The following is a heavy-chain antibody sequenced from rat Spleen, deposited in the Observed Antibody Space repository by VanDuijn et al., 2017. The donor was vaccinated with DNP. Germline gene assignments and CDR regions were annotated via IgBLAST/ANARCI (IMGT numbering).Heavy chain of an antibody. CDR3: ARWSMAFAY. CDR1: GFTFSDYN. Sequence: EVQLVESGGDLVQPGRSLKLSCVASGFTFSDYNMAWVRQAPTKGLEWVATISYDGSSTYYRDSVKGRFTISRDSAKSTLYLQMDSLRSEDTATYYCARWSMAFAYWGQGTLVTVSS. J-gene: IGHJ3*01. CDR2: ISYDGSST. D-gene: IGHD4-2*01. V-gene: IGHV5-7*01.